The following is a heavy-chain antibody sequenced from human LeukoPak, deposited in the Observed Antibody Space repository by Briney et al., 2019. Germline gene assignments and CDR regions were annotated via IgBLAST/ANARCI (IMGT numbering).Heavy chain of an antibody. CDR2: IVVGGGNT. Sequence: SVKVSCKASGFTFTSSAVQWVRQARGQRLEWIGWIVVGGGNTNYAQKFQERVTITRDMSTSTAYMELSSLRSEDTAVYYCAADPLVVVRDDAFDIWGQGTMVTVSS. CDR3: AADPLVVVRDDAFDI. D-gene: IGHD3-22*01. V-gene: IGHV1-58*01. CDR1: GFTFTSSA. J-gene: IGHJ3*02.